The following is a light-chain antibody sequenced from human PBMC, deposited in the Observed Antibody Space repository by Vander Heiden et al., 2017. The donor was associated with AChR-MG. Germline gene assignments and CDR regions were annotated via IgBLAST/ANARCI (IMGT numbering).Light chain of an antibody. CDR1: SSDVGSYNL. CDR2: EGS. J-gene: IGLJ2*01. Sequence: QSALTQPASVSGSPGQSSTISCTGNSSDVGSYNLVSWYQQNPGKAPKLRSYEGSKRPSGVSNRFAGSKYGNTASLTSSGLQAEDEADYYCCSYAGSVVFGGGTKLTV. V-gene: IGLV2-23*01. CDR3: CSYAGSVV.